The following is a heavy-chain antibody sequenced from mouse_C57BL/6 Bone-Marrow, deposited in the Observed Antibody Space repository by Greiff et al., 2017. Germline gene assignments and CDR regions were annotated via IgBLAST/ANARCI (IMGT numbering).Heavy chain of an antibody. CDR1: GFNIKDDY. Sequence: VQLQQSGAELVRPGASVKLSCTASGFNIKDDYMHWVKQRPEQGLEWIGWIDPENGDTEYASKFQGKATLTADTSSNTAYLQHSILTSEDTAVYYFTTHFYDSGCVYFDYWGQGTTLTVSS. J-gene: IGHJ2*01. V-gene: IGHV14-4*01. D-gene: IGHD1-1*01. CDR2: IDPENGDT. CDR3: TTHFYDSGCVYFDY.